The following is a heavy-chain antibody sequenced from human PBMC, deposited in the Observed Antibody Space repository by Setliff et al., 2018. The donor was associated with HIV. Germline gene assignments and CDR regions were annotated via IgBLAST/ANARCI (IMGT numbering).Heavy chain of an antibody. CDR2: ISGSGGST. CDR3: AKAGGYYSSSTHDAFDI. J-gene: IGHJ3*02. Sequence: PGGSLRLSCAASGFTFSSYAMSWVRQAPGKGLEWVSAISGSGGSTYYADSVKGRFTISRDNSKNTLYLQMNSLRAEDTAVYYCAKAGGYYSSSTHDAFDIWGQGTLVTVSS. CDR1: GFTFSSYA. V-gene: IGHV3-23*01. D-gene: IGHD3-22*01.